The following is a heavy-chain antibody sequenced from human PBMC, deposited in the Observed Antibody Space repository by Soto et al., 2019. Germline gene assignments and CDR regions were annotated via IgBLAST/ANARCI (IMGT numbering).Heavy chain of an antibody. CDR2: ISGSGGST. D-gene: IGHD6-6*01. CDR1: GFTFSSYT. Sequence: GGSLRLSCAASGFTFSSYTMSWVRQAPGKGLEWVSAISGSGGSTYYADSVKGRFTISRDNSKNTLYLQMNSLRAEDTAVYYCAKTVAARSYYYYGMDVWGQGTTVTVSS. CDR3: AKTVAARSYYYYGMDV. J-gene: IGHJ6*02. V-gene: IGHV3-23*01.